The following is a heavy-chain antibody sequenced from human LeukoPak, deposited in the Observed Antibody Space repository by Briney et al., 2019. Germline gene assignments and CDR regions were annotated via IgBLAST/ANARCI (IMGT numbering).Heavy chain of an antibody. CDR2: ISSSSSYI. D-gene: IGHD6-13*01. J-gene: IGHJ4*02. Sequence: PGGSLRLSCAASGFTFIDYYMSWLGQAPGQGLEWVSYISSSSSYINYADSVKGRFTISRDNAKNSLYLQMNSLRAEDTAVYYCARPAVGRAAAGNRDYYFDYWGQGTLVTVSS. CDR3: ARPAVGRAAAGNRDYYFDY. V-gene: IGHV3-11*03. CDR1: GFTFIDYY.